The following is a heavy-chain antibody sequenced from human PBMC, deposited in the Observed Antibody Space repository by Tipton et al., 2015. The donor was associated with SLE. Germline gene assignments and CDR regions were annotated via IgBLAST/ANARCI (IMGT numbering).Heavy chain of an antibody. J-gene: IGHJ5*02. Sequence: TLYLTCTVSGGFDVTRYYWTWIRQSAGKGLEWIGRIDPSGRTNYNPSLNSRVTMSVDSSKNQFSLKLSSVTAADTAVYYCARAWRHNWFDPWGQGTLVTVSS. CDR1: GGFDVTRYY. D-gene: IGHD5-12*01. CDR2: IDPSGRT. CDR3: ARAWRHNWFDP. V-gene: IGHV4-4*07.